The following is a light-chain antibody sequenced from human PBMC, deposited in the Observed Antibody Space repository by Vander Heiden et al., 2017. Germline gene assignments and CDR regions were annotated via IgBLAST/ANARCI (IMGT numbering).Light chain of an antibody. V-gene: IGKV4-1*01. CDR2: WAS. CDR1: QSVLYSSNNNNY. CDR3: QQYYIAPLT. Sequence: DIVMTQSPDSLAVSLGERATIHCKSSQSVLYSSNNNNYLAWYQQKPGQPPKLLIYWASTRQSGVPDRFSGSGSGTDFTLTISSLQADDVAVYYCQQYYIAPLTFGGGTRVEIK. J-gene: IGKJ4*02.